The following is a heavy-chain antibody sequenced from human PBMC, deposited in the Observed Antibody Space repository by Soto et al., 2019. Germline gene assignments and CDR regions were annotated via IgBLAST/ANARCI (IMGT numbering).Heavy chain of an antibody. D-gene: IGHD3-10*01. CDR1: GGSISSGGYY. CDR2: TYYSGST. CDR3: ARDGEVPYGMDV. J-gene: IGHJ6*02. Sequence: QVQLQESGPGLVKPSQTLSLTCTVSGGSISSGGYYWSWIRQHPGKGLEWIGNTYYSGSTYYNPPLKSRINISVDTSKNQFSLKLNSVTAADMAVYYCARDGEVPYGMDVWGQGTTVIVSS. V-gene: IGHV4-31*03.